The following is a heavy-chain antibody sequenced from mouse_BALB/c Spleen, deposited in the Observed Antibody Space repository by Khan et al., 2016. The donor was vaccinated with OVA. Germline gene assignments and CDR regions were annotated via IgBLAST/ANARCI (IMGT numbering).Heavy chain of an antibody. CDR3: ARPPYFSYSLDH. V-gene: IGHV9-3-1*01. Sequence: QIQLVQSGPEMKKPGETVKISCKASGYTFTNYGMNWVKQSPGKALKWMGWINTFTGEPTYADDFKGRFAFSLETSASTAYLQINNLKNEDTATYFCARPPYFSYSLDHWGQGTSVTVSS. CDR2: INTFTGEP. CDR1: GYTFTNYG. J-gene: IGHJ4*01. D-gene: IGHD2-12*01.